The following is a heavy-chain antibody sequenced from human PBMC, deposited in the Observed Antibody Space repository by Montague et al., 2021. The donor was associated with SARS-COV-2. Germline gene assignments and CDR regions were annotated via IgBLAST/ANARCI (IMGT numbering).Heavy chain of an antibody. CDR3: ARHSYRTFDF. J-gene: IGHJ4*02. V-gene: IGHV6-1*01. CDR2: TIYTGSAWYN. CDR1: GDSVSTYGVA. Sequence: CAISGDSVSTYGVAWDWVRQAPSRGLDLLGMTIYTGSAWYNEYAESVKGRITINPDTPKNQFSLHLTSVTPEDTAVYYCARHSYRTFDFWGQGTLVTVSS. D-gene: IGHD3-10*01.